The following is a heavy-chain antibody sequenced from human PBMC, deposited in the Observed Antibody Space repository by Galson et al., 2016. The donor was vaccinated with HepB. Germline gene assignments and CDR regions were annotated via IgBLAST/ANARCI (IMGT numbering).Heavy chain of an antibody. J-gene: IGHJ4*02. Sequence: SVKVSCKASGVTFSTSAVQWVRQARGQQLEWIGWIVAGNGDTKYAQKFQERVTITRDMSTRTAYMELSSLTSEDTAVYYCAARGNSWPYYWGQGTLVTVSS. CDR2: IVAGNGDT. D-gene: IGHD6-13*01. CDR3: AARGNSWPYY. CDR1: GVTFSTSA. V-gene: IGHV1-58*01.